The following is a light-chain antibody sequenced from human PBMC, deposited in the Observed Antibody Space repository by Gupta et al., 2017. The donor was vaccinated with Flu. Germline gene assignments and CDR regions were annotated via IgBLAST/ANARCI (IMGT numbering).Light chain of an antibody. J-gene: IGLJ3*02. CDR1: SSGVGGYRY. CDR2: EVS. CDR3: SSDSVSNTWV. V-gene: IGLV2-8*01. Sequence: VTNYCTGTSSGVGGYRYVTWCQQHPGNAPTLMIYEVSKQPPGGTDRLSGSTSGSTAALTVSGRKADEEADYYCSSDSVSNTWVFGGGTNLTVL.